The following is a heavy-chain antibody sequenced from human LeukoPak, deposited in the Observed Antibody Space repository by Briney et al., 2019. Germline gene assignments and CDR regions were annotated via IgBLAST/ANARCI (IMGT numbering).Heavy chain of an antibody. Sequence: GGSLRLSCAVSGFTFSTHSMNWVRQAPGKGLEWVSYIISSSNTIYYADSVKGRFTISRDNATNSLYLQMNSLRAEDTAVYYCARAVGHGSGSPRMDVWGKGTTVTVSS. J-gene: IGHJ6*04. V-gene: IGHV3-48*01. D-gene: IGHD3-10*01. CDR1: GFTFSTHS. CDR2: IISSSNTI. CDR3: ARAVGHGSGSPRMDV.